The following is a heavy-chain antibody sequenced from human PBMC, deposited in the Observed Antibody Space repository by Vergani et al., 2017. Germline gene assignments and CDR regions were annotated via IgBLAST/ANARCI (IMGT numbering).Heavy chain of an antibody. CDR2: INHSGST. J-gene: IGHJ6*03. D-gene: IGHD2-2*01. CDR3: ARVRVVVVPADKGSVYYYMDV. V-gene: IGHV4-39*07. CDR1: GGSISSSSYY. Sequence: QLQLQESGPGLVKPSETLSLTCTVSGGSISSSSYYWGWIRQPPGKGLEWIGEINHSGSTNYNPSLKSRVTISVDTSKNQFSLKLSSVTAADTAVYYCARVRVVVVPADKGSVYYYMDVWGKGTTVTVSS.